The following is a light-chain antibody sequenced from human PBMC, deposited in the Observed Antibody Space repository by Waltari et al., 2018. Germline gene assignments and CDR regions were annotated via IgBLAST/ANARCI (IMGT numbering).Light chain of an antibody. V-gene: IGKV1-39*01. J-gene: IGKJ4*01. CDR3: QQSITIPVA. CDR2: DVS. Sequence: DIQVTQSPSSLSSSVGDRVSITCRASQNIGNNLNWYQQQPGRAPKLLIYDVSSLNSGVPSRFRGSSSGTEFTLTISRLQPEDFATYYCQQSITIPVAFGGGTKVDI. CDR1: QNIGNN.